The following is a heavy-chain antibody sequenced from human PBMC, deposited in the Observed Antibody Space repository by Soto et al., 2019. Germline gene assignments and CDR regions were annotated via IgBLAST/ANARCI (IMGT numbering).Heavy chain of an antibody. V-gene: IGHV4-59*01. D-gene: IGHD6-13*01. Sequence: RSLTCTVSGASITAYYWNWIRQSPGKGLEWIGCIYYSGSTNYNPSLKGRVSISADTSKNQFSMKLTSVTAADTAVYYCARDKVEAAGAPSWFDTWGQGTLVTVSS. CDR1: GASITAYY. CDR2: IYYSGST. CDR3: ARDKVEAAGAPSWFDT. J-gene: IGHJ5*02.